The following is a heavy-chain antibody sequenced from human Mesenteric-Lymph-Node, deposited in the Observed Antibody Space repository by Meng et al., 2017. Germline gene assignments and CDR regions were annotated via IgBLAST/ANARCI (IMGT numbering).Heavy chain of an antibody. J-gene: IGHJ4*02. CDR1: GGSFSGYY. V-gene: IGHV4-34*01. D-gene: IGHD3-3*01. CDR2: INHSGST. CDR3: ARGSAIFGVVIRSYFDY. Sequence: QVPLQQWGAGLLKPSETLSLTCAVYGGSFSGYYWSWIRQPPGKGLEWIGEINHSGSTNYNPSLKSRVTISVDTSKNQFSLKLSSVTAADTAVYYCARGSAIFGVVIRSYFDYWGQGTLVTVS.